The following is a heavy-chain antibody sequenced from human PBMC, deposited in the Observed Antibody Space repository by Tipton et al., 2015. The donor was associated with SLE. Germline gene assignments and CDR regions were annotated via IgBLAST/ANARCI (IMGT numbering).Heavy chain of an antibody. CDR3: AAGLLWFRDLDY. D-gene: IGHD3-10*01. CDR2: ISGSGGGR. Sequence: SLRLSCAASGFTFTSFAMNWVRQAPGKGLEWVSSISGSGGGRYYADSVKGRFTISRDTSKNTLYLQMNSLRAEDTAVYYCAAGLLWFRDLDYWGQGTLVTVSS. CDR1: GFTFTSFA. V-gene: IGHV3-23*01. J-gene: IGHJ4*02.